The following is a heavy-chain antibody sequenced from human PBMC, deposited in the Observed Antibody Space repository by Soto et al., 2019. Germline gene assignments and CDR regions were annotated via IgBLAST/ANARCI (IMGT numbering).Heavy chain of an antibody. D-gene: IGHD3-3*01. V-gene: IGHV1-3*01. Sequence: ASVKVSCKASGYPFTSYAIQWVRQAPGQRLEWMGWINAGNGNTKYSQKFQGRVTITRDTSASTAYMELSSLRSQDTAVYYCARVLGVAKGDYWGQGTLVTVSS. CDR2: INAGNGNT. CDR1: GYPFTSYA. CDR3: ARVLGVAKGDY. J-gene: IGHJ4*02.